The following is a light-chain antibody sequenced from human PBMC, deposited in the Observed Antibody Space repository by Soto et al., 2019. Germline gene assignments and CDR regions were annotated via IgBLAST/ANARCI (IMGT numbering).Light chain of an antibody. J-gene: IGKJ1*01. CDR1: QSISNW. CDR3: QQYNRYPGT. Sequence: DIQMTQSPSTLSASVGDRGTITCRASQSISNWLAWYQQKPGKAPNLLVYDASDLESEVPSRFSSSGAGTNFTLTNSSLQPDDFATYYCQQYNRYPGTFGQGTKVEIK. CDR2: DAS. V-gene: IGKV1-5*01.